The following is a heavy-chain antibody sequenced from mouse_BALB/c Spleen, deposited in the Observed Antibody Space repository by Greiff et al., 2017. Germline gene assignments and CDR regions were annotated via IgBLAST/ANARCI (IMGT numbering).Heavy chain of an antibody. CDR2: ISDGGSYT. D-gene: IGHD2-14*01. CDR3: ARDRSTYRYDGNAMDY. J-gene: IGHJ4*01. Sequence: EVQGVESGGGLVKPGGSLKLSCAASGFTFSDYYMYWVRQTPEKRLGWVATISDGGSYTYYPDSVKGRFTISRDNAKNNLYLQMSSLKSEDTAMYYCARDRSTYRYDGNAMDYWGQGTSVTVSS. V-gene: IGHV5-4*02. CDR1: GFTFSDYY.